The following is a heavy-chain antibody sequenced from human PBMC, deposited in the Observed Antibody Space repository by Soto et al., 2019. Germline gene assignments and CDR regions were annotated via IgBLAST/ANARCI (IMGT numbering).Heavy chain of an antibody. J-gene: IGHJ4*02. CDR2: ISAYNDYT. CDR1: GYTFTAYG. D-gene: IGHD2-15*01. V-gene: IGHV1-18*01. Sequence: QVQLVQSGAEVKEPGASVKVSCKASGYTFTAYGFNWVRQAPGQGLEWLGWISAYNDYTNYAQKFQGRVTMTTDRSTSTAYMELRSLRSDDTAVYYCARARGLNTVLVAATTPISPLDYWGQGDLVTVSS. CDR3: ARARGLNTVLVAATTPISPLDY.